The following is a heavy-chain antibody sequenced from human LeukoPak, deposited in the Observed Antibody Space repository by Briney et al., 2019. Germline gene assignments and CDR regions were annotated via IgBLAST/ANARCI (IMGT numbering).Heavy chain of an antibody. Sequence: PSETLSLTCTVSGGSISSYYWSWIRQPAGKGLGWIGRIYTSGSTNYNPSLKSRVTMSVDTSKNQFSLKLSSVTAADTAVYYCARDWASYYYYYYMDVWGKGTTVTVSS. D-gene: IGHD3-16*01. V-gene: IGHV4-4*07. CDR3: ARDWASYYYYYYMDV. J-gene: IGHJ6*03. CDR2: IYTSGST. CDR1: GGSISSYY.